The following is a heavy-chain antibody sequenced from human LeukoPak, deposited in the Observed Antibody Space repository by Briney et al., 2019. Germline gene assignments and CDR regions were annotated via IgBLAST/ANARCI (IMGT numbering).Heavy chain of an antibody. D-gene: IGHD5-12*01. CDR1: GVTFSSYW. CDR2: ISYDGSNK. Sequence: PGGSLRLSCAASGVTFSSYWMSWVRQAPGKGLEWVAVISYDGSNKYYADSVKGRFTISRDNSKNTLYLQMNSLRAEDTAVYYCAKDSGLLVATTNYFDYWGQGTLVTVSS. V-gene: IGHV3-30*18. CDR3: AKDSGLLVATTNYFDY. J-gene: IGHJ4*02.